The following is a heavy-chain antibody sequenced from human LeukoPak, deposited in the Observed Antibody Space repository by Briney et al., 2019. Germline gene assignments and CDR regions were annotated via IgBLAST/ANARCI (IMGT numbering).Heavy chain of an antibody. V-gene: IGHV3-23*01. CDR1: GFTFSNYA. CDR3: AKSPLASCSGVKCYPVYY. Sequence: GGSLRLSCAASGFTFSNYAMSWVRQAPGKGLEWVSAITGSTGNTYYADSVKGRFTISRDNSKSTLYLQMSNLRAGDTAIYSCAKSPLASCSGVKCYPVYYWGQGTLVTVSS. D-gene: IGHD2-15*01. CDR2: ITGSTGNT. J-gene: IGHJ4*02.